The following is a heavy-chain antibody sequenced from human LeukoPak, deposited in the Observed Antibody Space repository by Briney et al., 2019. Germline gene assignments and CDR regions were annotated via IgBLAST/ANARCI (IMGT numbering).Heavy chain of an antibody. CDR3: ARGPLRYFDWLVDF. CDR2: ISANTGNT. CDR1: GYNFAIYG. J-gene: IGHJ4*02. Sequence: ASVTVSCKASGYNFAIYGISWVRQAPGQGLAWMGWISANTGNTRYAQKFQGRVTMTTDTYTTTAYMELRSLRSDDTAVYYCARGPLRYFDWLVDFWGQGTQVTVSS. D-gene: IGHD3-9*01. V-gene: IGHV1-18*01.